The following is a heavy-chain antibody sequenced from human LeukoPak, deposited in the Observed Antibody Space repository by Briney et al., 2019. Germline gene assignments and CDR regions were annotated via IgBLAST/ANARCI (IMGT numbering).Heavy chain of an antibody. CDR3: ARPLQMAALDAFDI. CDR2: IIPILGIA. Sequence: GASVKVSCKASGGTFSSYAISWVRQAPGQGLEWMGRIIPILGIANYAQKFQGRVTITADKSTSTAYMELSSLRSEDTAVYYCARPLQMAALDAFDIWGQGTVVTVSS. CDR1: GGTFSSYA. J-gene: IGHJ3*02. D-gene: IGHD5-24*01. V-gene: IGHV1-69*04.